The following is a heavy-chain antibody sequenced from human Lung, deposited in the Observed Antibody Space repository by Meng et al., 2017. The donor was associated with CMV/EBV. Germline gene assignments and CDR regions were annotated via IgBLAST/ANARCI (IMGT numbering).Heavy chain of an antibody. CDR2: ISPYNGDT. CDR1: GYTFIDYH. J-gene: IGHJ4*02. V-gene: IGHV1-2*04. CDR3: ARAIVKNGKRQFDY. Sequence: QVQLAQSGAEVKEPGASVKLSCKTSGYTFIDYHIHWVRQAPGQGLEWMGWISPYNGDTIYARDFQGWVTMTRDTSNRTLYLEVSMLRFDDTAVYYCARAIVKNGKRQFDYWGQGTLVTVSS. D-gene: IGHD1-1*01.